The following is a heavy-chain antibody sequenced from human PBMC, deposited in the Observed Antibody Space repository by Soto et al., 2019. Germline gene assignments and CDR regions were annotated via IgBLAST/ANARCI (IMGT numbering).Heavy chain of an antibody. CDR2: ISSSSSYI. CDR3: ARDQYRYSSSSLYYYGMDV. Sequence: PGGSLRLSCAASGFTFSSYSMNWVRQAPGKGLEWVSSISSSSSYIYYADSVKGRFTISRDNAKNSLYLQMNSLRAEDTAVYYCARDQYRYSSSSLYYYGMDVWGQGTTVTVSS. V-gene: IGHV3-21*01. J-gene: IGHJ6*02. D-gene: IGHD6-13*01. CDR1: GFTFSSYS.